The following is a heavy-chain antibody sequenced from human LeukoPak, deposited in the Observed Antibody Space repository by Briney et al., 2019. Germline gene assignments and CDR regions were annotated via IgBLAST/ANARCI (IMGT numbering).Heavy chain of an antibody. D-gene: IGHD6-19*01. V-gene: IGHV3-30-3*01. J-gene: IGHJ4*02. CDR2: ISYDGSNK. CDR3: ASGSSGWYDSPAGFDY. Sequence: TGGSLRLSRAASGFTFSSYAMHWVRQAPGKGLEWVAVISYDGSNKYYADSVKGRFTISRDNSKNTLYLQMNSLRAEDTAVYYCASGSSGWYDSPAGFDYWGQGTLVTVSS. CDR1: GFTFSSYA.